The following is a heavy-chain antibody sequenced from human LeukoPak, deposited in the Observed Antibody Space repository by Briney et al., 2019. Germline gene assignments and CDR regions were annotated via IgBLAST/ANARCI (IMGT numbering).Heavy chain of an antibody. J-gene: IGHJ4*02. CDR3: ARGLGDYNTDWFPVSGY. CDR2: MNPGGGGT. V-gene: IGHV1-8*01. Sequence: ASVKVSCKASGYTFTTHDLTWVRQATGQGLEWMGWMNPGGGGTAYAQKFQGRVTMTRDTSMSTAYMELNSLGSEDTAIYYCARGLGDYNTDWFPVSGYWGQGTPVTVSS. D-gene: IGHD3-9*01. CDR1: GYTFTTHD.